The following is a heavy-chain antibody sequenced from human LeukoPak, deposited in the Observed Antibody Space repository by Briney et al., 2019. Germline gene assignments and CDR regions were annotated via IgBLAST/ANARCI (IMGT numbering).Heavy chain of an antibody. CDR1: GGSISSSSYY. CDR3: ARGYYDSSGYHYFDY. CDR2: IYYSGST. V-gene: IGHV4-39*01. J-gene: IGHJ4*02. D-gene: IGHD3-22*01. Sequence: KSSETLSLTCTVSGGSISSSSYYWGWIRQPPGKGLEWIGSIYYSGSTYYNPSLKSRVTISVDTSKNQFSLKLSSVTAADTAVYCCARGYYDSSGYHYFDYWGQGTLVTVSS.